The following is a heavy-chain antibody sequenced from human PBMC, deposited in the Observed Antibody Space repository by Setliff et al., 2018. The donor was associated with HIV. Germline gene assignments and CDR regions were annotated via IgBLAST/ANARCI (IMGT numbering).Heavy chain of an antibody. V-gene: IGHV2-5*02. CDR3: AHKFALGVGAFDI. D-gene: IGHD2-15*01. CDR2: IFWDDDK. CDR1: GYSISSGHY. Sequence: TLSLTCAVSGYSISSGHYWGWIRQPPGKALEWLALIFWDDDKRYSPSLKSRLTITKDTSKNQVVLTMTNMDPVDTATYYCAHKFALGVGAFDIWGQGTVVTVSS. J-gene: IGHJ3*02.